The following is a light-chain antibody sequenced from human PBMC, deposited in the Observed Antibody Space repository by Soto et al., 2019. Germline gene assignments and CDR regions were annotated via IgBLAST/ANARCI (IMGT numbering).Light chain of an antibody. CDR2: GAS. CDR1: QSVSSSY. V-gene: IGKV3-20*01. CDR3: QQYCRSPV. Sequence: EIVLTQSPGTLSLSPGERATLSCRASQSVSSSYLAWYQQKPGQAPRLLIYGASSRATGIPDRFSGSWSGTDFTITISRLEPEDLAVYDCQQYCRSPVFGGGTKVEIK. J-gene: IGKJ4*01.